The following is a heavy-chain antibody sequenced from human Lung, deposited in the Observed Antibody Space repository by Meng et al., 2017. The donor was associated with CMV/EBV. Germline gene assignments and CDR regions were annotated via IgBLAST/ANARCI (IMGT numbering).Heavy chain of an antibody. D-gene: IGHD6-13*01. Sequence: XVSXKGSGYRFSSYWVDWVRQMPGKGLEWMGSFYPGDSNTRYSPSFQGQVTISADKSITTAYMQWSSLMASDTAVYYCAITAAAATSPSMWGQGTMVTVSS. CDR2: FYPGDSNT. CDR3: AITAAAATSPSM. V-gene: IGHV5-51*01. J-gene: IGHJ3*02. CDR1: GYRFSSYW.